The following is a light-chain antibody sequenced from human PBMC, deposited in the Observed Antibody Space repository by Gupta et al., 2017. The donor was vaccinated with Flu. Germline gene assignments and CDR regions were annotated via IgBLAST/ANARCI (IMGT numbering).Light chain of an antibody. J-gene: IGLJ3*02. CDR1: KLGDKY. CDR2: QDS. Sequence: SYELTQPPSVSVSPGQTASITCSGDKLGDKYACWYQQKPGQSPVLVIYQDSKRPSGIPLRFSGSNSGNTATLTISGTQAMDEADYYCQAWDSSTDVFGGGTKLTVL. V-gene: IGLV3-1*01. CDR3: QAWDSSTDV.